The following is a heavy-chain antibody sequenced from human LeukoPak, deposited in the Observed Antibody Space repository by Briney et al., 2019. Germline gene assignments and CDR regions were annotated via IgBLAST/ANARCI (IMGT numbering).Heavy chain of an antibody. Sequence: PSETLSLTCTVSGGSISSYYWSWIRQPPGKGLEWIGYIYTSGSTNYNPSLKSRVTIPVDTSKNQFSLKLSSVTAADTVVYYCARQASDFWSGNSYNNWFDPWGQGTLVTVSS. CDR2: IYTSGST. V-gene: IGHV4-4*09. CDR1: GGSISSYY. CDR3: ARQASDFWSGNSYNNWFDP. J-gene: IGHJ5*02. D-gene: IGHD3-3*01.